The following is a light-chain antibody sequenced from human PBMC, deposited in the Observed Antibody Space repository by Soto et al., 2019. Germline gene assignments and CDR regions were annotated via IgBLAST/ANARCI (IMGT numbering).Light chain of an antibody. Sequence: ERVLTQSPGTLSLSPGERATLSGRASQSVRNSLLAWYQQKPGQPPRLLIYDASTRATATPERFSGSGSGTDFTLTISRLEPEDFAVYYCHQYDTIVQTFGQGTKVDIK. CDR3: HQYDTIVQT. CDR2: DAS. V-gene: IGKV3-20*01. J-gene: IGKJ1*01. CDR1: QSVRNSL.